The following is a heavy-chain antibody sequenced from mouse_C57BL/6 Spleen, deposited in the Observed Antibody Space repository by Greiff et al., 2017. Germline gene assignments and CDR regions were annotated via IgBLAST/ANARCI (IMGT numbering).Heavy chain of an antibody. J-gene: IGHJ2*01. CDR1: GFTFSSYA. CDR3: TREDYGNYVGVLDY. V-gene: IGHV5-9-1*02. CDR2: ISSGGDYI. Sequence: EVQLVESGEGLVKPGGSLKLSCAASGFTFSSYAMSWVRQTPEKRLEWVAYISSGGDYIYYADTVKGRFTISRDNARNTLYLQMSSLKSEDTAMYYCTREDYGNYVGVLDYWGQGTTLTVSS. D-gene: IGHD2-1*01.